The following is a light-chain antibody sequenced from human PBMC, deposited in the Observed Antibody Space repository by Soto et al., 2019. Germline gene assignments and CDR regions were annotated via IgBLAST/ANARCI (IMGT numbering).Light chain of an antibody. Sequence: QSALTQPASVSGSPGQSITISCAGTSSDVGGYNYVSWYQQHPGKVPRLIIFDVNKRPSGVSDRFSGSKSGNTASLTISGLQAEDEADYYCASFTRSVTVVFGGGTKVTVL. CDR1: SSDVGGYNY. V-gene: IGLV2-14*03. CDR3: ASFTRSVTVV. CDR2: DVN. J-gene: IGLJ2*01.